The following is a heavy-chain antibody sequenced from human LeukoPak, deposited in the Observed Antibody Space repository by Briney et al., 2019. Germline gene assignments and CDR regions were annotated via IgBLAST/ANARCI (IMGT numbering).Heavy chain of an antibody. CDR2: ISYDGSNK. Sequence: GGSLRLSCAAPGFTFSSYGMHWVRQAPGKGLEWVAVISYDGSNKYYADSVKGRFTISRDNSKNTLYLQMNSLRAEDTAVYYCAKDRAVAGPFDYWGQGTLVTVSS. CDR3: AKDRAVAGPFDY. D-gene: IGHD6-19*01. V-gene: IGHV3-30*18. J-gene: IGHJ4*02. CDR1: GFTFSSYG.